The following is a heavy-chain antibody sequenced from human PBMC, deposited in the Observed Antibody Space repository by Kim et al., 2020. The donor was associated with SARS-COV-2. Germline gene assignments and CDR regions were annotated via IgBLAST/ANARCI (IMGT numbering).Heavy chain of an antibody. Sequence: SETLSLTCSVSGGSISRGSYYWSWIRQPAGKGLEWIGRVYTSGSTSYNPSLKSRVTISRDTSRNQFSLKLSSVTAADTAVYYCARESGGADGFPGHYWGPGTLVIVSS. D-gene: IGHD6-13*01. CDR3: ARESGGADGFPGHY. V-gene: IGHV4-61*02. CDR2: VYTSGST. J-gene: IGHJ4*02. CDR1: GGSISRGSYY.